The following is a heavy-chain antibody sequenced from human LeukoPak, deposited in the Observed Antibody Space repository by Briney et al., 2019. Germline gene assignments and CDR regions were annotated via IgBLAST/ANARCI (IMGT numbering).Heavy chain of an antibody. V-gene: IGHV3-23*01. CDR1: GFTFSSYA. J-gene: IGHJ4*02. CDR3: AKEGETDFWSGYYTNYFDY. D-gene: IGHD3-3*01. CDR2: ISGSGGST. Sequence: PGGSLRLSCAASGFTFSSYAMSWVRQAPGKGLEWVSAISGSGGSTYHADSVKGRFTISRDNSKNTLYLQMNSLRAEDTAVYYCAKEGETDFWSGYYTNYFDYWGQGTLVTVSS.